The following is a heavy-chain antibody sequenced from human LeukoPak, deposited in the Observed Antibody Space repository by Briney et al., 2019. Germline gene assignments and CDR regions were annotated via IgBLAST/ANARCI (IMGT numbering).Heavy chain of an antibody. Sequence: PSETLSLTCTVSGGSISSSSYYWGWIRQPPGKGLEWIGSIYYSGSTYYNPSLKSRVTISVDTSKNQFSLKLSSVTAAGTAVYYCAAEDDYGDSPHYWGQGTLVTVSS. D-gene: IGHD4-17*01. V-gene: IGHV4-39*07. CDR3: AAEDDYGDSPHY. J-gene: IGHJ4*02. CDR1: GGSISSSSYY. CDR2: IYYSGST.